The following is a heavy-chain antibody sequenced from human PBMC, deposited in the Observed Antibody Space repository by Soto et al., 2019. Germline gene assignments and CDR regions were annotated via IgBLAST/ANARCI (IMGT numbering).Heavy chain of an antibody. CDR3: ARDGHYDGSSAFDI. CDR2: IIPIFGTA. D-gene: IGHD3-22*01. J-gene: IGHJ3*02. V-gene: IGHV1-69*13. CDR1: GGTFSSYA. Sequence: SVKVSCKASGGTFSSYAISWVRQAPGQGLEWMGGIIPIFGTANYAQKFQGRVTITADESTSTAYMELSSLRSEDTAVYYCARDGHYDGSSAFDIWGQGTMVTVSS.